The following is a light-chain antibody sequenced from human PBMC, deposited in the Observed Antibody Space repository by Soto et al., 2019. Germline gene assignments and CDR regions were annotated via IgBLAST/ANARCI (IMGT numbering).Light chain of an antibody. V-gene: IGLV1-44*01. CDR3: VTWDDSLNGWV. Sequence: QSVLTQPPSASGTPGQRVTISCSGGSSNIGSHSVNWYQQLPGTAPKLLIYANNERPSGVPDQFSGSKSATSASLAISGLQSEDEADYYCVTWDDSLNGWVFGGGTQLTVL. J-gene: IGLJ3*02. CDR1: SSNIGSHS. CDR2: ANN.